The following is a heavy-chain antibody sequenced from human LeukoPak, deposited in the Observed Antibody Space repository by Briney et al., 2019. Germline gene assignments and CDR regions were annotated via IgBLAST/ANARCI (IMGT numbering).Heavy chain of an antibody. CDR2: INPDSGGT. Sequence: GASVKVSCKASGYTFTSYGINWVRQAPGQGLEWMGWINPDSGGTNYAQKFQGRVTMTRDTSISTAYMELSRLRSDDTAVYYCALELQKYYFDYWGQGTLVTVSS. D-gene: IGHD1-7*01. CDR3: ALELQKYYFDY. V-gene: IGHV1-2*02. J-gene: IGHJ4*02. CDR1: GYTFTSYG.